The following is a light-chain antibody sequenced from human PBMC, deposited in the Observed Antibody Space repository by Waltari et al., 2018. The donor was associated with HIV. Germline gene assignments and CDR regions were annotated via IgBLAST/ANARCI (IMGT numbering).Light chain of an antibody. J-gene: IGKJ5*01. Sequence: EVVLTQSPDTLSLSPGDRATLYCRANESIGYYIAWYRQKPGQAPRVLMYDTAKRATGIPERCSGSRSETEFTLTISSLEPGDFGMYYCQQRARWPVTFGQGTRV. CDR3: QQRARWPVT. CDR1: ESIGYY. V-gene: IGKV3-11*01. CDR2: DTA.